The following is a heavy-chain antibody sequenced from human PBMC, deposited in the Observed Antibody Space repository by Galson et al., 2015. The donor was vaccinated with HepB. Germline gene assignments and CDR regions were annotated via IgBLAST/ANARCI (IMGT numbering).Heavy chain of an antibody. CDR1: GGTFSSYA. CDR3: AREGNIVATINYFDY. CDR2: IIPIFGTA. D-gene: IGHD5-12*01. J-gene: IGHJ4*02. Sequence: SVKVSCKASGGTFSSYAISWVRQAPGQGLEWMGGIIPIFGTANYAQKFQGRVTITADESTSTAYMELSSLRSEDTAVYYCAREGNIVATINYFDYWGQGTLVTVSS. V-gene: IGHV1-69*13.